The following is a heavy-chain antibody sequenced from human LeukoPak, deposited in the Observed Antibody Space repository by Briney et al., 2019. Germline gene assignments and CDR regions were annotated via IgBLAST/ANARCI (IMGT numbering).Heavy chain of an antibody. CDR1: GYTFTGYH. CDR2: INPNNGGT. Sequence: ASVKVSCKASGYTFTGYHMHWVRQAPGQGLEWMGWINPNNGGTNYAQNFQGRVTMTRDTSISTAYIELSSLRSADTAVYYCARGYCTGGSCSGAWFDPWGQGTLVTVSS. CDR3: ARGYCTGGSCSGAWFDP. J-gene: IGHJ5*02. V-gene: IGHV1-2*02. D-gene: IGHD2-15*01.